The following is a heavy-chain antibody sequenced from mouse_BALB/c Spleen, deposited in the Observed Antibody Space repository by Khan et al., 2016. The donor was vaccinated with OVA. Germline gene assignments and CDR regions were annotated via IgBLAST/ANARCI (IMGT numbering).Heavy chain of an antibody. V-gene: IGHV5-12-1*01. D-gene: IGHD4-1*01. J-gene: IGHJ4*01. Sequence: EVELVESGGGLVKPGGSLKVSCAASGFAFSSYDMSWVRQTPEKRLEWVAYISSGGGITSYPDTVEGRFTISRDHATNTLYLHMSSLKSEDTAMDYCARHSDWAWAMDYWGQGTSVTVSS. CDR3: ARHSDWAWAMDY. CDR2: ISSGGGIT. CDR1: GFAFSSYD.